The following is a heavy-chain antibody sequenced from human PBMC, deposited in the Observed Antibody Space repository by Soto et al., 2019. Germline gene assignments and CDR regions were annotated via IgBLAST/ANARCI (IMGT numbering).Heavy chain of an antibody. J-gene: IGHJ4*02. Sequence: QGQLVESGGGVVQPGRCLRPSCAVSGFTFSSYGMNWVRQAPGKGLEWVAVISYDENNKYYADSVKGRFTISRDNSKNTLYLQMNSLRAEDTAVYYCAKVLTGDLDYWGQGTLVTVSS. V-gene: IGHV3-30*18. CDR2: ISYDENNK. D-gene: IGHD7-27*01. CDR3: AKVLTGDLDY. CDR1: GFTFSSYG.